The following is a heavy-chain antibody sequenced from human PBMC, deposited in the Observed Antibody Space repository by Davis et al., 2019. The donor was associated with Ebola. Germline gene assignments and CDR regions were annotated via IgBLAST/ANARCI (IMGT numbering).Heavy chain of an antibody. CDR2: TYYSGTT. Sequence: MPSETLSLTCTVSGGSISSYYWSWIRQPPGKGLEWIGYTYYSGTTNYNPSLKSRVTISVDTSKNQFSLKLSSVTAADKAMYYCARRQWELHYYGMDVWGQGTTVTVSS. CDR1: GGSISSYY. V-gene: IGHV4-59*08. J-gene: IGHJ6*02. D-gene: IGHD1-26*01. CDR3: ARRQWELHYYGMDV.